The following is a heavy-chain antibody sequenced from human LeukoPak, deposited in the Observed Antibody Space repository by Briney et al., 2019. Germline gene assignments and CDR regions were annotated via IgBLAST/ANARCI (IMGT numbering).Heavy chain of an antibody. CDR1: GASISSYY. J-gene: IGHJ4*02. Sequence: PSETLSLTCSVSGASISSYYWSWIRQPPGKGLEWIGYVYNSGSTNYNPSLESRVTISEDTSKNQLSLKLSSVTAADTAVYYCARGSNNFDYWGQGTLVTVSS. V-gene: IGHV4-59*01. CDR3: ARGSNNFDY. CDR2: VYNSGST. D-gene: IGHD2-8*01.